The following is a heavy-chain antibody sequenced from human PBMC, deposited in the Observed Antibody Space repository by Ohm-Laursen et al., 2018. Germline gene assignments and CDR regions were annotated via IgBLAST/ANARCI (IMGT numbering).Heavy chain of an antibody. CDR1: GESSSGYF. CDR2: INQSGST. Sequence: SDTLSLTCAVNGESSSGYFWNWIRQPPGKGLEWIGEINQSGSTKYNPSLKRRVTLSADSSNSQFSLRLTSVTAADTATYYCARGSGFFKLDVWGQGTTVPVS. J-gene: IGHJ6*02. D-gene: IGHD6-19*01. V-gene: IGHV4-34*01. CDR3: ARGSGFFKLDV.